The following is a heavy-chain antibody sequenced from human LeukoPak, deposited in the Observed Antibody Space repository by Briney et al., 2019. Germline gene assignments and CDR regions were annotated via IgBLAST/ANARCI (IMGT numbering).Heavy chain of an antibody. J-gene: IGHJ4*02. CDR3: AKAAGRYGDVEYYFDY. V-gene: IGHV3-74*01. CDR2: INSDGSST. D-gene: IGHD4-17*01. CDR1: GFTFSSYW. Sequence: PGGSLRLSCAASGFTFSSYWMHWVRQAPGKGLVWVSRINSDGSSTSYADSVKGRFTISRDNAKNTLYLQMNSLRSDDTAVYYCAKAAGRYGDVEYYFDYWGQGTLVTVSS.